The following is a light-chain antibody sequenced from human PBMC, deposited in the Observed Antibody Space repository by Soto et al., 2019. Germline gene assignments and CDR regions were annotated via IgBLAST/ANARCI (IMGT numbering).Light chain of an antibody. CDR1: QSISNY. V-gene: IGKV1-39*01. CDR3: QQSYRTPT. CDR2: AAS. Sequence: DIQMTQSPSSLSASVGDRVTITCRASQSISNYLNWYQQKPGQAPKPLIYAASSLQSGVPARFSAIGSGKDFTLIISSLQPDDSATYYCQQSYRTPTFGQGKRLEIK. J-gene: IGKJ5*01.